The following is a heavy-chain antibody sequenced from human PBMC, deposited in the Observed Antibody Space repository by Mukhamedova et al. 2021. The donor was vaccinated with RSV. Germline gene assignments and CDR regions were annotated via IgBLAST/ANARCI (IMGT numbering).Heavy chain of an antibody. CDR2: GST. D-gene: IGHD4-17*01. V-gene: IGHV4-59*09. CDR3: ARGPSDDGDFDY. J-gene: IGHJ4*02. Sequence: GSTKYNPSLKSRVTISVDTSRNQFSLEVTSVTAADTAVYYCARGPSDDGDFDYWGQGTLATVSS.